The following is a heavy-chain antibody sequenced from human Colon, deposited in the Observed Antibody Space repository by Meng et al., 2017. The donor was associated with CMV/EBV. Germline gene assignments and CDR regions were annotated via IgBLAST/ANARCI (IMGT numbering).Heavy chain of an antibody. J-gene: IGHJ4*02. CDR3: ARRAPGYADGGAYYLGGIDY. D-gene: IGHD3-22*01. V-gene: IGHV5-51*01. CDR1: GYNFANYW. Sequence: GESLKISCKGSGYNFANYWIAWVRQMPGKGLEWMGIIHAGDSDTRYSPSFRGQVTISVDKSISTAFLQWRDLKASDSAMYYCARRAPGYADGGAYYLGGIDYWGQGALVTVSS. CDR2: IHAGDSDT.